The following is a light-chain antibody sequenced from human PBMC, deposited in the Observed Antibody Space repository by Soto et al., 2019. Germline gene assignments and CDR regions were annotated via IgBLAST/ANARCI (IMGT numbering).Light chain of an antibody. CDR1: QSVSSY. V-gene: IGKV3-11*01. Sequence: EIVLTQSPATLSLSPGERATLSCRASQSVSSYLAWYKQKPGQAPRLLIYDASNRATGIPARFSGSGSGTDGTLTISSLEPEEWAVDYGQKRSNWPITGGQGKRLEIK. J-gene: IGKJ5*01. CDR3: QKRSNWPIT. CDR2: DAS.